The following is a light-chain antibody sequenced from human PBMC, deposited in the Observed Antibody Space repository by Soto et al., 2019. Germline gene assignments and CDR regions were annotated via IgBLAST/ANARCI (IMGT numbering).Light chain of an antibody. Sequence: QSALTQPPSASGSPGQSVTISCTGTSSDVGGYNYVSWYQQHPGKAPKLMIYEVSKRPSGVPDRFSGSKSGNTASLTVSGLLAEEEADYYCSSYAGSNNPYVFGTGTKLTVL. CDR2: EVS. V-gene: IGLV2-8*01. CDR1: SSDVGGYNY. J-gene: IGLJ1*01. CDR3: SSYAGSNNPYV.